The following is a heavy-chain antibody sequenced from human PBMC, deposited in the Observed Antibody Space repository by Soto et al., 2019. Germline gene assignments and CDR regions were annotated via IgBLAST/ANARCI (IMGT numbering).Heavy chain of an antibody. J-gene: IGHJ1*01. CDR2: IYSSGSI. D-gene: IGHD2-21*01. Sequence: EVQLVESGGGLIQPGGSLRLSCATTGFSVNNNDMSWVRQAPGKGLEWVSLIYSSGSIKYADSVKGRFTISRDNTKNIVYLQMTSRGPEDWAVYSWARRALGGDADCGGQGPRVTVPP. CDR3: ARRALGGDADC. CDR1: GFSVNNND. V-gene: IGHV3-53*01.